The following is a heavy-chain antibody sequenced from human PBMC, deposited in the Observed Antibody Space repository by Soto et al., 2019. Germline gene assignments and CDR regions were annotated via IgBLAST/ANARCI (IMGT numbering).Heavy chain of an antibody. J-gene: IGHJ6*03. CDR3: AKASGGLMNYYMDV. D-gene: IGHD3-16*01. Sequence: ASVKVSCKACGYSFTSYGISCVRQAPGQGLEWMGWISAYNGNTNYAQKLQGRVTMTTDTSTSTAYMELRSLRSDDTALYYCAKASGGLMNYYMDVWGKGTTVTVSS. V-gene: IGHV1-18*01. CDR2: ISAYNGNT. CDR1: GYSFTSYG.